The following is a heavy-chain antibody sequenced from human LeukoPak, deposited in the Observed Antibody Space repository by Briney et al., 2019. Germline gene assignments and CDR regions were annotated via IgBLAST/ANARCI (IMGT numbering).Heavy chain of an antibody. CDR2: INHSGST. J-gene: IGHJ6*04. Sequence: SETLSLTCAVYGGSFSGYYWSWIRQPPGKGLEWIGEINHSGSTNYNPSLKSRVTISVDPSKNQFSLKLSSVTAADTAVYYCARGGGSSTSCYFCYYYGMDVWGKGTTVTVSS. V-gene: IGHV4-34*01. CDR1: GGSFSGYY. CDR3: ARGGGSSTSCYFCYYYGMDV. D-gene: IGHD2-2*01.